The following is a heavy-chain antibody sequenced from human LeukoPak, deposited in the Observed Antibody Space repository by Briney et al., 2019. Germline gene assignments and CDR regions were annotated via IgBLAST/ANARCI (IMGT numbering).Heavy chain of an antibody. CDR3: ARPPAPFRWFDP. V-gene: IGHV1-18*01. Sequence: ASVKVSCKASGYTFTSYGVSWVRQAPGQGLEWMGWISAYNGNTDYPQKLQGRVTMTTDTSTSTAYMELSSLRSEDTAVYYCARPPAPFRWFDPWGQGTLVTVSS. J-gene: IGHJ5*02. CDR1: GYTFTSYG. CDR2: ISAYNGNT.